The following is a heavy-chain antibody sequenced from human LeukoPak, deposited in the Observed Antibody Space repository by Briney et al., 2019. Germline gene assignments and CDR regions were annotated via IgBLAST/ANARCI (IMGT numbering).Heavy chain of an antibody. CDR2: IWYDGSNK. CDR1: GFTFSSYG. D-gene: IGHD3-3*01. CDR3: ARDRLRFLEWSGYGMDV. Sequence: GGSLRLSCAASGFTFSSYGMHWVRQAPGKGLEWVAVIWYDGSNKYYADSVKGRSTISRDNSKNTLYLQMNSLRAEDTAVYYCARDRLRFLEWSGYGMDVWGQGTTVTVSS. V-gene: IGHV3-33*01. J-gene: IGHJ6*02.